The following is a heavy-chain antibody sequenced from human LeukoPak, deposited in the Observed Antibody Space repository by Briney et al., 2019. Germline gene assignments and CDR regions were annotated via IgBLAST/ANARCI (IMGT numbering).Heavy chain of an antibody. Sequence: GASVKVSCRASGYSLIVYYMHWIRQAPGQGLEWMGWINPRSGETKYVQKFQGRVTMTRDTSISTAYMELSRLRSDDTAVYYCAKNLWFGEFPDAFDIWGQGTMVTVSS. CDR3: AKNLWFGEFPDAFDI. J-gene: IGHJ3*02. CDR2: INPRSGET. D-gene: IGHD3-10*01. V-gene: IGHV1-2*02. CDR1: GYSLIVYY.